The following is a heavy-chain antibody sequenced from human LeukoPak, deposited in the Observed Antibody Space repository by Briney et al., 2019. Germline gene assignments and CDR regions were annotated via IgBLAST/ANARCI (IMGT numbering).Heavy chain of an antibody. CDR1: GFTFSGYA. CDR2: IGGAGVST. J-gene: IGHJ4*02. CDR3: AKEGGRNGWPIDF. V-gene: IGHV3-23*01. D-gene: IGHD5-24*01. Sequence: GGSLRLSCAASGFTFSGYAMSWVRQAPGKGLEWVSAIGGAGVSTYYADSVKGRFTISRDSSKNMMYLQMNSLRGEDTAVYYCAKEGGRNGWPIDFWGQGTLVTVSS.